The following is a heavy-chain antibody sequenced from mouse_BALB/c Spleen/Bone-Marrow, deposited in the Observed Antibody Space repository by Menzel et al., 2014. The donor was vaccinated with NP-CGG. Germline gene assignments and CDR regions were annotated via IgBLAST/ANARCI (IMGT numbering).Heavy chain of an antibody. Sequence: EVQLQQSGAELVKPGASVKLSCTASGFNIKDTYIHWVMQRPEQGLAWIGRIDPASGDTKFDPKFQGKATITADTSSNTAYLQVTSLTSEDTTVYYCARVSPWYFDVWGAGTTVTVSS. CDR1: GFNIKDTY. CDR2: IDPASGDT. V-gene: IGHV14-3*02. D-gene: IGHD2-2*01. CDR3: ARVSPWYFDV. J-gene: IGHJ1*01.